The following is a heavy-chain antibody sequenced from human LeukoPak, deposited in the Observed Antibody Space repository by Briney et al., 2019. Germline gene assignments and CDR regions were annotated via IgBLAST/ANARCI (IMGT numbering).Heavy chain of an antibody. Sequence: GGSLRLSCTASGFTFSSYAMSWVRQAPGKGLEWVSGISCSGGSTYYADSVKGRFTISRGNSKNTLYLQMNSLRAEDTAVYYCAKDRVGYYDSSGYYLPAEYFQDWGQGTLVTVSS. V-gene: IGHV3-23*01. CDR2: ISCSGGST. CDR3: AKDRVGYYDSSGYYLPAEYFQD. J-gene: IGHJ1*01. CDR1: GFTFSSYA. D-gene: IGHD3-22*01.